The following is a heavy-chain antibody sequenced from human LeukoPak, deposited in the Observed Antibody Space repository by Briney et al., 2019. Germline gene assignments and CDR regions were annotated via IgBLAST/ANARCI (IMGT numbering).Heavy chain of an antibody. D-gene: IGHD3-22*01. V-gene: IGHV3-73*01. CDR1: GFTFSGSA. J-gene: IGHJ5*02. CDR3: TIEGLYYEGWLDP. Sequence: GGSLRLSCAASGFTFSGSAMHWVRQASGKGLEWVGRIGSKPNSYATVYAASLKGRFTISRDDSKNTLYLQVNSLKTEDTAVYMCTIEGLYYEGWLDPWGQGTLVTVSS. CDR2: IGSKPNSYAT.